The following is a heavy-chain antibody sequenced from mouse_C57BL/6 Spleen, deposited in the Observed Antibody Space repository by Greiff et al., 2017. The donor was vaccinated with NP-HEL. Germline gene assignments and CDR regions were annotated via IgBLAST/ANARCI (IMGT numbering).Heavy chain of an antibody. D-gene: IGHD1-1*01. CDR1: GYTFTSYW. CDR2: INPSNGGT. Sequence: QVQLQQPGTELVKPGASVKLSCKASGYTFTSYWMHWVKQRPGQGLEWIGNINPSNGGTNYNEKFKSKATLTVDKSSSTAYMQLSSLTSEDSAVYYCARSRVPTVVATGAMDYWGQGTSVTVSS. J-gene: IGHJ4*01. V-gene: IGHV1-53*01. CDR3: ARSRVPTVVATGAMDY.